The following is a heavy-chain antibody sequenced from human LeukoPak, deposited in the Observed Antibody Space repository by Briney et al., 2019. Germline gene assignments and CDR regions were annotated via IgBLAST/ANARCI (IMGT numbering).Heavy chain of an antibody. CDR1: GFTFDDYA. CDR3: ARMGAAEYFQH. V-gene: IGHV3-33*08. J-gene: IGHJ1*01. D-gene: IGHD5-24*01. CDR2: IWYDGSNK. Sequence: GGSLRLSCAASGFTFDDYAMHWVRQAPGKGLEWVAVIWYDGSNKYYADSVKGRFTISRDNSKNTLYLQMNSLRAADTAVYYCARMGAAEYFQHWGQGTLVTVSS.